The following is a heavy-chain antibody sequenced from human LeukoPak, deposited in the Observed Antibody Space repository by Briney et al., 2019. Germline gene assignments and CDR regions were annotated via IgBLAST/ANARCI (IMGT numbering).Heavy chain of an antibody. CDR2: ISAYNGNT. Sequence: ASVKVSCKASGYTFTSYGISWVRQAPGQGLEWMGWISAYNGNTNYAQKLQGRVTMTTDTSTSTAYMELWSLRSDDTAVYYCARSPLRYFDWLSYYYYGMDVWGKGTTVTVSS. V-gene: IGHV1-18*04. J-gene: IGHJ6*04. CDR3: ARSPLRYFDWLSYYYYGMDV. D-gene: IGHD3-9*01. CDR1: GYTFTSYG.